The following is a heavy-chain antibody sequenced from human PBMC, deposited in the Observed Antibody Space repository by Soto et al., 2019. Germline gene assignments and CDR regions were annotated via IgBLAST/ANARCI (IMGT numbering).Heavy chain of an antibody. CDR1: EFTFTIYA. CDR2: ISGSGGST. D-gene: IGHD4-4*01. V-gene: IGHV3-23*01. J-gene: IGHJ5*02. CDR3: AKDQGLQPNWFDT. Sequence: LRRSWAASEFTFTIYAMSGIRQDPGKELEWVSAISGSGGSTYYADSVKGRFTISRDNSKNTLYLQMNSLRAEDTAVYYCAKDQGLQPNWFDTWGQGTLVTVSS.